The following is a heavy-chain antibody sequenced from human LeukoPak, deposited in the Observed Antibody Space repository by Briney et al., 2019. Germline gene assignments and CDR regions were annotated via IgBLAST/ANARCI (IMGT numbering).Heavy chain of an antibody. CDR3: ARDRNPGYYDTNGYRRVNAFDF. V-gene: IGHV3-48*03. J-gene: IGHJ3*01. CDR1: GFTFSNYE. CDR2: ITTSGSTK. Sequence: GGSLRLSCAASGFTFSNYEMNWVRQAPGRGLEWFSYITTSGSTKYYADSVKGRFTISRDNAKNSLYLQMNSLRAEDTAVYYCARDRNPGYYDTNGYRRVNAFDFWGQGTMVTVSS. D-gene: IGHD3-22*01.